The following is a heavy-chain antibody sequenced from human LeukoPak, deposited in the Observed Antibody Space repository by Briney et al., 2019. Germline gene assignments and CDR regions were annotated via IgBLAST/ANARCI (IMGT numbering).Heavy chain of an antibody. CDR2: ISSSSSYI. V-gene: IGHV3-21*01. Sequence: GGSLRLSCAASGFTFSAYSMNWVRQAPGKGLEWVSSISSSSSYISYADSVKGRFTISRDNAQNSLYLQMNSLRAEDTAVYYCARVPYGDYGSWGQGTLVTVSS. D-gene: IGHD4-17*01. CDR1: GFTFSAYS. J-gene: IGHJ5*02. CDR3: ARVPYGDYGS.